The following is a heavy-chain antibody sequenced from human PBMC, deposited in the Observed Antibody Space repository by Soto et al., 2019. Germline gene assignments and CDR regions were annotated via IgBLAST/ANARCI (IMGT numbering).Heavy chain of an antibody. D-gene: IGHD2-2*01. J-gene: IGHJ6*02. CDR3: SHCSSSSCYAGNYYYYAMDV. CDR1: GGTFTSYS. Sequence: QVQLVQSGAEVKKPGSSVKVSCKASGGTFTSYSISWVRQAPGQGLEWMGRIIPILGTANYAQKFQGRATMTVDKSTRTAYMDLSNLRSEDTAVYYCSHCSSSSCYAGNYYYYAMDVWGQGTTVTVSS. V-gene: IGHV1-69*08. CDR2: IIPILGTA.